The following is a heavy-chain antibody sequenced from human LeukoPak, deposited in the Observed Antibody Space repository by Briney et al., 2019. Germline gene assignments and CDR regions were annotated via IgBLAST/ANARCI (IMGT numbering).Heavy chain of an antibody. CDR2: IYPGDSDA. Sequence: GESLQISCKGSGYIFTNYWIAWVRQLPGQGLEWMAIIYPGDSDARYSPSFQGQVTIAVDKSIRTTCLRWSSLKASDTAMYYCARRGWGFGEPKRDHDTFDIWGQGTMVTVSS. CDR1: GYIFTNYW. V-gene: IGHV5-51*01. D-gene: IGHD3-10*01. J-gene: IGHJ3*02. CDR3: ARRGWGFGEPKRDHDTFDI.